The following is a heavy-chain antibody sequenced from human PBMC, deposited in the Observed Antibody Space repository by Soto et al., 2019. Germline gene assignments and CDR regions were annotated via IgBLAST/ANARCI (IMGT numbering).Heavy chain of an antibody. V-gene: IGHV3-7*05. D-gene: IGHD2-15*01. CDR3: ARDHSPKYSFYRVDAVDF. Sequence: EVQLVESGGGLVQPGGSLRLSCAASGFTFSTYWMTWVRQAPGKGLEWVANINQDGSGQNYVDSVKGRFTISRDNAENSPYRHMNSLRAEAAAVDYCARDHSPKYSFYRVDAVDFWGQGTVVTVPS. CDR2: INQDGSGQ. J-gene: IGHJ3*01. CDR1: GFTFSTYW.